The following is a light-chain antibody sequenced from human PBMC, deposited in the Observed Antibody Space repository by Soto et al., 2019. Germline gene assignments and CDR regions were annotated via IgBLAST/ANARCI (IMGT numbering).Light chain of an antibody. CDR2: TNS. CDR3: AAWDNSLNGLV. J-gene: IGLJ2*01. V-gene: IGLV1-44*01. CDR1: SSNIGRNN. Sequence: QSALTQPPSASGTPGQRVTISCSGSSSNIGRNNVNWYQQLPGTAPKLLIDTNSQRPSGVPDRFSGSKSGTSASLAISGLQSEDEADYYCAAWDNSLNGLVFGGGTKLPS.